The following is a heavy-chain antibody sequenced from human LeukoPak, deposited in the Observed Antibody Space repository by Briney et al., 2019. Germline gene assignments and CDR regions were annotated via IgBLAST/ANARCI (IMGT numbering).Heavy chain of an antibody. CDR2: ISLSGSI. J-gene: IGHJ4*02. CDR1: GGSVSSGGYS. CDR3: ARVTPWYFDY. V-gene: IGHV4-30-2*01. D-gene: IGHD2-15*01. Sequence: SETLSLTCAVSGGSVSSGGYSWSWIRQPPGKGLEWIGYISLSGSIYYNPSLKSRVTISVDRSKNQFSLKLSSVTAADTAVYYCARVTPWYFDYWGQGTLVTVSS.